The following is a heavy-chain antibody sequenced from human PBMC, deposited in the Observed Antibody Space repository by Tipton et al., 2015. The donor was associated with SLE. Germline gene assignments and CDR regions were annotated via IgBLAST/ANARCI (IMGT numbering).Heavy chain of an antibody. CDR2: VYYSWST. D-gene: IGHD6-6*01. V-gene: IGHV4-59*12. J-gene: IGHJ6*02. Sequence: LRLSCTVSGGSISSYYWSWIRQPPGKGLEWIGSVYYSWSTYYNPSLKSRVTISVDTSKNQFSLTLSSVTAADTAVYYGARELVQGYYGMDVWGQGTTVTVSS. CDR3: ARELVQGYYGMDV. CDR1: GGSISSYY.